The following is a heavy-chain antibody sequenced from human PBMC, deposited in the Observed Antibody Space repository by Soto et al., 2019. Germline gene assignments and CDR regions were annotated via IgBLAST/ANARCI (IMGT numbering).Heavy chain of an antibody. V-gene: IGHV3-53*01. CDR1: GFTVSSKY. CDR3: ATTYGGYFQH. Sequence: EVHLVESGGGLIQPGGSLRLSCAASGFTVSSKYMNWVRQAPGKGLEWVSVIHSGGSTYYADSVKGRFTISRDNSKNTMYLQMNSLRVEDTAVYYCATTYGGYFQHWGQGTLVTVSS. D-gene: IGHD3-16*01. J-gene: IGHJ1*01. CDR2: IHSGGST.